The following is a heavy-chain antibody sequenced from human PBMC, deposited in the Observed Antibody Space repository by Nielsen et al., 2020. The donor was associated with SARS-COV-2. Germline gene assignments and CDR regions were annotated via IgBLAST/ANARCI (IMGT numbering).Heavy chain of an antibody. CDR3: ARRGGDYDSSGYYYAFDI. D-gene: IGHD3-22*01. CDR1: GDSISSRGNY. CDR2: IYYSGST. Sequence: SETLSLTCTVSGDSISSRGNYWAWIRQSPGKRLEWIGSIYYSGSTNYNPSLKSRVTISVDTSKNQFSLKLSSVTAADTAVYYCARRGGDYDSSGYYYAFDIWGQGTMVTVSS. V-gene: IGHV4-39*07. J-gene: IGHJ3*02.